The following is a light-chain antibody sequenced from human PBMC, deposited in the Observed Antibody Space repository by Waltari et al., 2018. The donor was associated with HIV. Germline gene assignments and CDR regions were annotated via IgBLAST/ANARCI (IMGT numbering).Light chain of an antibody. J-gene: IGLJ1*01. Sequence: QSFLTQPPSASGTTGQTVTISCSGSSSNIENDNVYWYQQLPGMTPNLPNYKNFRRPSGVPDRFAASKSGTSASLTISGLRSADEADYFCVGWDSSLSAYVFGAGTKVAVL. CDR1: SSNIENDN. CDR2: KNF. V-gene: IGLV1-47*01. CDR3: VGWDSSLSAYV.